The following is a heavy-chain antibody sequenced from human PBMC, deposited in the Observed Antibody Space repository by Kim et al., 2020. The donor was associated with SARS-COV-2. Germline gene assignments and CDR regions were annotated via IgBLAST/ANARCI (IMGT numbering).Heavy chain of an antibody. V-gene: IGHV1-2*02. D-gene: IGHD2-15*01. Sequence: GGTNYAQRFQGRVTMTRDTSIITVYLEMTRLRSDDTAVYYCARSSLLDFDYWGQGTLVTVSS. CDR3: ARSSLLDFDY. CDR2: GGT. J-gene: IGHJ4*02.